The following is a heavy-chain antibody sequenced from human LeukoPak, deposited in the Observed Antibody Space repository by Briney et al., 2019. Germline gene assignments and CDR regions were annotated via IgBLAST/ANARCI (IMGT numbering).Heavy chain of an antibody. CDR1: GYTFTSYD. V-gene: IGHV1-18*01. J-gene: IGHJ4*02. CDR2: ISAYNGNT. CDR3: ARERYSGSPAPFDY. Sequence: ASVKVSCKASGYTFTSYDISWVRQAPGQGLEWMGWISAYNGNTNYAQKLQGRVTMTTDTSTSTAYMELRSLRSDDTAVYYCARERYSGSPAPFDYWGQGTLVTVSS. D-gene: IGHD1-26*01.